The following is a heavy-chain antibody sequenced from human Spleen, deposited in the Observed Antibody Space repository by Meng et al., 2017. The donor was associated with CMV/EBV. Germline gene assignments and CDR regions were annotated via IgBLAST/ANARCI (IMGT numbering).Heavy chain of an antibody. Sequence: TFSSNGSSWVRQAPGQGLEWMGGIIPIFGTANYAQKFQGRVTITTDESTSTAYMELSSLRSEDTAVYYCARDIEPYSNYNYWYFDLWGRGTLVTVSS. CDR3: ARDIEPYSNYNYWYFDL. CDR1: TFSSNG. V-gene: IGHV1-69*05. CDR2: IIPIFGTA. J-gene: IGHJ2*01. D-gene: IGHD4-11*01.